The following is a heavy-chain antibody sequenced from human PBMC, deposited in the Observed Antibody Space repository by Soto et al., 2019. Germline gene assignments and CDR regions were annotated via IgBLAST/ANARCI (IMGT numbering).Heavy chain of an antibody. CDR1: GGSTSSSNS. V-gene: IGHV4-4*02. CDR2: IYRSGST. J-gene: IGHJ6*02. D-gene: IGHD3-3*01. Sequence: PSETLSLTCAVSGGSTSSSNSGSWIRQARGKGLEGLGDIYRSGSTNYNPSLKSRVTISVDKSKNQFSLKLSSVTAADTAVYYCARNIYYDFWSGYYRTAQNYYYGMDVWGQGTTVTVSS. CDR3: ARNIYYDFWSGYYRTAQNYYYGMDV.